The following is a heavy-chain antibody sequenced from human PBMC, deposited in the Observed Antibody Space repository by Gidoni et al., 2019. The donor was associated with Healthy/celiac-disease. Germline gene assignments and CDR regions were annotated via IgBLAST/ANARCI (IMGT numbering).Heavy chain of an antibody. CDR3: ARDVDVDY. V-gene: IGHV3-33*01. CDR2: IWYDGSNK. CDR1: GFTFSSYG. J-gene: IGHJ4*02. Sequence: QVQLVESGGGVVQPGRSLRLSCAASGFTFSSYGMHWVRQAPGKGLEWVAVIWYDGSNKCYADSVKGRFTISRDNSKNTLYLQMNSLRAEDTAVYYCARDVDVDYWGQGTLVTVSS. D-gene: IGHD5-12*01.